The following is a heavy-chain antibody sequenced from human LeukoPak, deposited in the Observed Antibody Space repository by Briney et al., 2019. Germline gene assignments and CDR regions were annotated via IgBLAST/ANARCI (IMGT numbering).Heavy chain of an antibody. CDR1: GGTFSSYA. Sequence: SVKVSRKASGGTFSSYAISWVRQAPGQGLEWMGGIIPIFGTANYAQKFQGRVTITADESTSTAYMELSSLRSEDTAVYYCAREQYCSGGSCYLAFAYYYYCYGMDVWGQGTTVTVSS. D-gene: IGHD2-15*01. V-gene: IGHV1-69*13. CDR3: AREQYCSGGSCYLAFAYYYYCYGMDV. CDR2: IIPIFGTA. J-gene: IGHJ6*02.